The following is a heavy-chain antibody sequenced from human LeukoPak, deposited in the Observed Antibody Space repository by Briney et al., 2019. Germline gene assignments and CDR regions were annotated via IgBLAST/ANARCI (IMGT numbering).Heavy chain of an antibody. D-gene: IGHD6-6*01. CDR2: IYYSGST. V-gene: IGHV4-59*12. J-gene: IGHJ4*02. CDR3: ARDAEGSSGFDY. CDR1: GGSISSYY. Sequence: SETLSLTCTVSGGSISSYYWSWIRQPPGKGLEWIGYIYYSGSTNYNPSLKSRVTMSVDTSKNQFSLKLSSVTAADTAVYYCARDAEGSSGFDYWGQGTLVTVSS.